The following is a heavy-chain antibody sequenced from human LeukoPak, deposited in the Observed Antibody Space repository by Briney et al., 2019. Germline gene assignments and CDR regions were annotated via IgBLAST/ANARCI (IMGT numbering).Heavy chain of an antibody. V-gene: IGHV3-23*01. CDR3: AKLYGAGYDFWSGYSYYFDY. J-gene: IGHJ4*02. CDR2: ISGSGGST. CDR1: GFTFSSYA. Sequence: GGSLRLSCAASGFTFSSYAMSWVRQAPGKGLEWVSAISGSGGSTYYADSVKGRFTISRDNSKNTLYLQMNSLRAEDTAVYYCAKLYGAGYDFWSGYSYYFDYWGQGTLVTASS. D-gene: IGHD3-3*01.